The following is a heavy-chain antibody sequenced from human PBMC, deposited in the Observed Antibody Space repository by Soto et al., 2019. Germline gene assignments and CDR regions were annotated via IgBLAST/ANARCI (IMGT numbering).Heavy chain of an antibody. V-gene: IGHV3-30*18. Sequence: GGSLRLSCAASGFTFSSYGMHWVRQAPGKGLEWVAVISYDGSNKYYADSVKGRFTISRDNSKNTLYLQMNSLRAEDTAVYYCAKDLVSSGGSCHWGQGTRVTVSS. CDR1: GFTFSSYG. CDR2: ISYDGSNK. D-gene: IGHD2-15*01. J-gene: IGHJ4*02. CDR3: AKDLVSSGGSCH.